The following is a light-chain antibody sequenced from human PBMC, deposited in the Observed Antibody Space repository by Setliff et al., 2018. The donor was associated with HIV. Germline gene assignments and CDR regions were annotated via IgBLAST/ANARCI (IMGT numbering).Light chain of an antibody. J-gene: IGLJ1*01. CDR2: EVS. CDR1: SSDVGSYNR. CDR3: SSYASTSYARSSIYV. Sequence: QSALAQPPSVSGSPGQSVTISCTGTSSDVGSYNRVAWYQQTPGTAPKLMIYEVSNRPSGVPDRFSGSKSGNTASLTIPGLQAEDEADYYCSSYASTSYARSSIYVFGTGTKVTVL. V-gene: IGLV2-18*02.